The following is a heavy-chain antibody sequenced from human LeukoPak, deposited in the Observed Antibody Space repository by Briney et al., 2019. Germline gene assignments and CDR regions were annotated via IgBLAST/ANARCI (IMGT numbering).Heavy chain of an antibody. D-gene: IGHD4-17*01. J-gene: IGHJ3*02. CDR2: INNDGSTT. Sequence: GGSLTLSCAAAGLSFGSYWMHWVRQAPGKGMVWGSRINNDGSTTNYADSVKGRFTISRDNAKNTLYLQMNSLRAEDTAVYYCTRGSDDYGDYLQIDIWGQGTMVTVSS. CDR1: GLSFGSYW. V-gene: IGHV3-74*01. CDR3: TRGSDDYGDYLQIDI.